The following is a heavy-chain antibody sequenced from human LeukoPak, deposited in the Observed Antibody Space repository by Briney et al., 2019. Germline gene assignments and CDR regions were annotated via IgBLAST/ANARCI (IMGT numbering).Heavy chain of an antibody. CDR1: GGSISSFY. D-gene: IGHD6-19*01. CDR3: AREGGWYVWYFDY. CDR2: IYYSGST. Sequence: SETLSLTCTVSGGSISSFYWSWIRQPPGKGLEWIGYIYYSGSTNYNPSLKSRVTMSVDTSKNQVSLKLSSVTAADTAVYYCAREGGWYVWYFDYWGQGTLVTVSS. J-gene: IGHJ4*02. V-gene: IGHV4-59*12.